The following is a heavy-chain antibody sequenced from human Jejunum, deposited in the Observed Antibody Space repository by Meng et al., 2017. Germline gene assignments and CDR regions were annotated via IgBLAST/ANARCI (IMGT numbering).Heavy chain of an antibody. V-gene: IGHV1-18*01. D-gene: IGHD3-3*01. J-gene: IGHJ4*02. CDR2: IGVYNGNK. CDR1: GYSFTNYV. CDR3: ARVASFVSDY. Sequence: QIQSLQSGAEVKNPGVSVKVSCKASGYSFTNYVISWVRRAPGQGLEWLGWIGVYNGNKNYEQKFQGRVTMTTDTSTSTAYMELRSLRSDDTAVYYCARVASFVSDYWGQGTLVTVSS.